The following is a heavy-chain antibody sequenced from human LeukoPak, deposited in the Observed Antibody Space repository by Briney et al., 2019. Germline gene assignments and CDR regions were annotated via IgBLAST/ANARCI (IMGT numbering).Heavy chain of an antibody. Sequence: GGSLRHACSASGFTFTAYTMNWVRQAPGKGPEWVSYIDYGGSVTHYADSVKGRFTISRDNVENSLYLQMNSLRVEDTAVYYCTRDLEYWSQGVQVTVSS. CDR1: GFTFTAYT. CDR2: IDYGGSVT. V-gene: IGHV3-48*01. J-gene: IGHJ4*02. CDR3: TRDLEY.